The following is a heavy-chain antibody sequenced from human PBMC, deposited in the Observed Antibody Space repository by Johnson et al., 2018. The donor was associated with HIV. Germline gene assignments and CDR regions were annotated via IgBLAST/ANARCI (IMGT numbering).Heavy chain of an antibody. Sequence: VQLVESGGGVVQPGGSLRLSCAASGFTFSSYAMSWVRQAPGKGLEWVSAMCYSGGSTYYADPVKGRFTISSDNSKNTLYLQMNSLRAEDTAVYYWARDRGYWDGLDIWGQGTMVTVSS. V-gene: IGHV3-23*04. J-gene: IGHJ3*02. CDR3: ARDRGYWDGLDI. D-gene: IGHD3-22*01. CDR2: MCYSGGST. CDR1: GFTFSSYA.